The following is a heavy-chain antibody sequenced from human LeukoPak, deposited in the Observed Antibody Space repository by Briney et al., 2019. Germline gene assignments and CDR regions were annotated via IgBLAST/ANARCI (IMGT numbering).Heavy chain of an antibody. CDR3: ARKDTTIFGVVYYYGMDV. CDR2: IWYDGSNK. D-gene: IGHD3-3*01. Sequence: GRSLRLSCAASGFTFSSYGMHWVRQAPGKGLEWVAVIWYDGSNKYDADSVKGRFTISRDNSKNTLYLQMNSLRAEDTAVYYCARKDTTIFGVVYYYGMDVWGQGTTVTVSS. V-gene: IGHV3-33*01. J-gene: IGHJ6*02. CDR1: GFTFSSYG.